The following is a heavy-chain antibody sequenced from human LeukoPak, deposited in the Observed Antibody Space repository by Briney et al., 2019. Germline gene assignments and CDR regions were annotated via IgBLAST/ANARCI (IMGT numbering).Heavy chain of an antibody. J-gene: IGHJ6*02. CDR1: GGSISSYY. D-gene: IGHD2-15*01. Sequence: SETLSLTCTVSGGSISSYYWSWIRQPPGKGLEWTGYIYYSGSTNYNPSLKSRVTISVDTSKNQFSLKLSSVTAADTAVYYCARVPYEGGPPLPYYYYGMDVWGQGTTVTVSS. V-gene: IGHV4-59*01. CDR3: ARVPYEGGPPLPYYYYGMDV. CDR2: IYYSGST.